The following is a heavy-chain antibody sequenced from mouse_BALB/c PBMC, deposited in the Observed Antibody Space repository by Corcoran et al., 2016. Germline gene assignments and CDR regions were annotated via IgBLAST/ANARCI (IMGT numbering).Heavy chain of an antibody. CDR1: GFSLSTSGMG. CDR2: IWWDDVK. J-gene: IGHJ2*01. Sequence: QVTLKESGPGILQPSQTLSRTCSFSGFSLSTSGMGVGWIRQPSGKGLEWLANIWWDDVKRYNPAMKSRLTISKDTSSRQVFLKIASVDTADTATYYCARMGKGYYFDYWGQGTTLTVSS. V-gene: IGHV8-8*01. CDR3: ARMGKGYYFDY.